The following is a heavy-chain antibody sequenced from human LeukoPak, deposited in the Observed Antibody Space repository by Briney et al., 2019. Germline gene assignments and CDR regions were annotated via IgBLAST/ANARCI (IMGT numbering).Heavy chain of an antibody. CDR2: FDPEDGET. Sequence: GGSLRLSCAASGFTFSDYYMNWIRQAPGKGLEWMGGFDPEDGETIYAQKFQGRVTMTEDTSTDTAYMELRSLRSDDTAVYYCARGIFSSWSDYWGQGTLVTVSS. CDR3: ARGIFSSWSDY. J-gene: IGHJ4*02. V-gene: IGHV1-24*01. CDR1: GFTFSDYY. D-gene: IGHD6-13*01.